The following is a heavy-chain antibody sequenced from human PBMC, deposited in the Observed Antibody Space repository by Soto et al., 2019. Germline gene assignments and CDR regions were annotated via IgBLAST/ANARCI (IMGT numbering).Heavy chain of an antibody. J-gene: IGHJ4*02. V-gene: IGHV3-13*01. CDR2: IGTAGDT. CDR3: ARVDSSSTFDY. Sequence: GGSLRLSCAASGFTFSSYDMHWVRQATGKGLEWVSAIGTAGDTYYPGSVKGRFTISRENAKNSLYLQMNSLRAGDTAVYYCARVDSSSTFDYWGQGTLVTVSS. CDR1: GFTFSSYD. D-gene: IGHD6-6*01.